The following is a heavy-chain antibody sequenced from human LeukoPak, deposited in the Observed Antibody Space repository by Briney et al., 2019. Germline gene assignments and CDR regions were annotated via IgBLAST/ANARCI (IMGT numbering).Heavy chain of an antibody. CDR1: GGSISSYY. J-gene: IGHJ4*02. CDR2: IYYSGST. CDR3: ARGELGRDGYNFWDF. D-gene: IGHD5-24*01. Sequence: SETLSLTCTVSGGSISSYYWSWIRQPPGKGLEWIGYIYYSGSTNYNPSLKSRVTISVDTSKNQFSLKLSSVTAADTAVYYCARGELGRDGYNFWDFWGQGTLVTVSS. V-gene: IGHV4-59*01.